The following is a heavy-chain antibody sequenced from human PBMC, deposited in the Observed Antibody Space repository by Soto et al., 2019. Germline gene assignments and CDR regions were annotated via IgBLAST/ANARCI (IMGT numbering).Heavy chain of an antibody. D-gene: IGHD5-12*01. J-gene: IGHJ4*02. V-gene: IGHV3-30*03. CDR3: ARDFSMVIVAPGY. CDR2: ISYDGTNK. Sequence: GGSLRLSCAASGFTFSSYGMHWVRQAPGKGLEWVAVISYDGTNKYYADSVKGRFTISRDSSKNTVYLQINALRAEDTAVYYCARDFSMVIVAPGYWGQGTLVTVSS. CDR1: GFTFSSYG.